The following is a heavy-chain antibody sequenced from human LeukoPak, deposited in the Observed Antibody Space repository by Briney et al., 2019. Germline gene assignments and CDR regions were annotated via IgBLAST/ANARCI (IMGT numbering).Heavy chain of an antibody. CDR1: GFTFSSYA. J-gene: IGHJ5*02. D-gene: IGHD3-9*01. CDR2: ISYDGSNK. CDR3: ARAVQYYDILTGYH. V-gene: IGHV3-30*04. Sequence: GRSLRLSCAASGFTFSSYAMHWVRQAPGKGLEWVAVISYDGSNKYYADSVKGRFTISRDNSKNTLYLQMNSLRAEDTAVYYCARAVQYYDILTGYHWGQGTLVTVSS.